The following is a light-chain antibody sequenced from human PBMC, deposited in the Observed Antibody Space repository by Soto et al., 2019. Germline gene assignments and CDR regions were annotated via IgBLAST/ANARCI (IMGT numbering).Light chain of an antibody. Sequence: QSVLTQPPSVSAAPGQKVTISCSGSSSNIGKNYVSWYQHLPGTAPKLLIYDNNKRPSGIPDRFSGSKSGTSATLGITGLQNGDEADYYCGTWDSSLSVVIFGGGTKLTVL. V-gene: IGLV1-51*01. CDR1: SSNIGKNY. CDR3: GTWDSSLSVVI. CDR2: DNN. J-gene: IGLJ2*01.